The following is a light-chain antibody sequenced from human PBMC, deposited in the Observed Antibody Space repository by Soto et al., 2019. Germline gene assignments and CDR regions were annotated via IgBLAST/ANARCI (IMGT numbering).Light chain of an antibody. J-gene: IGKJ4*01. V-gene: IGKV3-15*01. CDR1: QSVSSY. Sequence: EIVMTQSPSTLSVSPGERATLSCRAIQSVSSYLAWYQQIPCQAPRLLIYAASTRATGITARFSGSGSGTEFSLTMSSLQSEDFAVYYCQQYNNWPPLTFGGGTKVEIK. CDR3: QQYNNWPPLT. CDR2: AAS.